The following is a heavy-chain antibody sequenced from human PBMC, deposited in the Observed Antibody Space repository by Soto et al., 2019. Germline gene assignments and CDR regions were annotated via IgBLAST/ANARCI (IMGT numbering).Heavy chain of an antibody. J-gene: IGHJ5*02. CDR3: ARDVGYCSSTSCYYWFDT. V-gene: IGHV4-31*03. Sequence: ALCLTCTVSGCSISSGGYYWSWIRQHPGKGLEWIGYIYYSGSTYYNPSLKSRVTISVDTSKNQFSLKLSSVTAADTAVYYCARDVGYCSSTSCYYWFDTWGQGTLLTV. CDR1: GCSISSGGYY. D-gene: IGHD2-2*01. CDR2: IYYSGST.